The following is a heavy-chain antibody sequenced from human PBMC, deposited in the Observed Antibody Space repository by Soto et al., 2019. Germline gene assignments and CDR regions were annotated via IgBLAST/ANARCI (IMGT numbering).Heavy chain of an antibody. J-gene: IGHJ4*02. Sequence: QVQLVQSGAEVKKPGASVKVSCKASGYTFTSYGISWVRQAPGQGLEWMGWISGYNGDTNYAQKLQGRVTMTTDTSTNTAYMELRSLRSDDTAVYYCAGAPQTVAGAGIWYWGQGTLVTVSS. CDR1: GYTFTSYG. V-gene: IGHV1-18*04. CDR2: ISGYNGDT. CDR3: AGAPQTVAGAGIWY. D-gene: IGHD6-13*01.